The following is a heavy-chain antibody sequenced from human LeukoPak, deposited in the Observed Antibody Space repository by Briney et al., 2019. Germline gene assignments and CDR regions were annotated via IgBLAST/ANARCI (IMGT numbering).Heavy chain of an antibody. CDR2: IYYSGTT. J-gene: IGHJ4*02. CDR1: GGSISSRSYY. D-gene: IGHD3-9*01. CDR3: ARSPNFDWLSSPPRYFDY. Sequence: PSETLSLTCTVSGGSISSRSYYWGWIRQSPGKGLEWIGTIYYSGTTYYNPSLKSRVTISVDTSKNQFSLKLSSVTAADTAVYYCARSPNFDWLSSPPRYFDYWGQGTLVTVSS. V-gene: IGHV4-39*07.